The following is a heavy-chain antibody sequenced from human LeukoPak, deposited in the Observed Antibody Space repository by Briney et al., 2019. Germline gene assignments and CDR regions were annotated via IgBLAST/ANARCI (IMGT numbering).Heavy chain of an antibody. V-gene: IGHV4-59*08. J-gene: IGHJ4*02. Sequence: SETLSLTCTVSGGSISSYYWSWIRQSPGGGLEWIGYIYHRGNTNYNPSLKSRVTISVDTSKNQFSLNLSSVTTADTAVYYCARTFPTVTAYFDYWGQGTLVTVPS. D-gene: IGHD4-17*01. CDR2: IYHRGNT. CDR1: GGSISSYY. CDR3: ARTFPTVTAYFDY.